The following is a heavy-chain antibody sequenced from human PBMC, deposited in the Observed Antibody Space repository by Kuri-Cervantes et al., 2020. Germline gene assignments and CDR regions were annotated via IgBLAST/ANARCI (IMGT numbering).Heavy chain of an antibody. D-gene: IGHD6-13*01. J-gene: IGHJ5*02. V-gene: IGHV3-7*01. Sequence: GGSLRLSCAASGFTFSSYWMSWVRQAPGKGLEWVANIKQDGSEKYYVDSVKGRFTISRDNAKNSLYLQMNSLRAEDTAVYYCARDLTSSSWPNWFDPWGQGTLVTVSS. CDR3: ARDLTSSSWPNWFDP. CDR1: GFTFSSYW. CDR2: IKQDGSEK.